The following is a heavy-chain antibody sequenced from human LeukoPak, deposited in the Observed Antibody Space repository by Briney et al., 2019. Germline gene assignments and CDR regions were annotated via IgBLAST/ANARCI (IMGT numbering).Heavy chain of an antibody. CDR1: GFTFSSYW. J-gene: IGHJ4*02. Sequence: GGSLRLSCAASGFTFSSYWMHWVRQAPGKGLVWVSRINSDGSSTSYADSVKGRFTISRDNAKNTLYLQMNSLRAEDTAVYYCAKEFGGGDGFFDYWGQGTLVTVSS. D-gene: IGHD2-21*02. V-gene: IGHV3-74*01. CDR2: INSDGSST. CDR3: AKEFGGGDGFFDY.